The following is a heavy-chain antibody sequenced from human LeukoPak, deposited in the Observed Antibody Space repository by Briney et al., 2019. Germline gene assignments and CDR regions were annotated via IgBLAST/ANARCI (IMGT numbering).Heavy chain of an antibody. J-gene: IGHJ4*02. Sequence: SVTVSCKASGGTFSSYAISWVRQAHGQGLGWMGGIIPMFGTANYAQKFQGRVTITADESTSTAYMELSSLRSEDTAVYYCARDVDIAAAGNFDYWGQGTLVTVSS. D-gene: IGHD6-13*01. V-gene: IGHV1-69*13. CDR2: IIPMFGTA. CDR1: GGTFSSYA. CDR3: ARDVDIAAAGNFDY.